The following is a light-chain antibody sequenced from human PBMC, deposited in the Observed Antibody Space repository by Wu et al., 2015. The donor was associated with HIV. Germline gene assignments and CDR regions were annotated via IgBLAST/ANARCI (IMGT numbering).Light chain of an antibody. V-gene: IGKV3-20*01. Sequence: DIVLTQSPGTLSLSPGERVTLSCRASQTVHSNYLAWYQQKPGQAPRLLMYGASSRATGIPDRFGGSGSGTDFTLTINRLEPVDSAVYYCQQYGSSPLTFGGGTKVEIK. J-gene: IGKJ4*01. CDR2: GAS. CDR1: QTVHSNY. CDR3: QQYGSSPLT.